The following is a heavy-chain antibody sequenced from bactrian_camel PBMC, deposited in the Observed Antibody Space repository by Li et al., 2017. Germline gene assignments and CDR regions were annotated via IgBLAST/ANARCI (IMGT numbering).Heavy chain of an antibody. J-gene: IGHJ4*01. CDR2: IDGYGGT. D-gene: IGHD2*01. Sequence: HVQLVESGGGSVQPGGSLRLSCVATGITYRDPCMAWLREVPGKEREVVASIDGYGGTRYAPAVKGRFIIAAENTKKTQSLQMNNLKPDDTAMYFCAVRVNSGCPTRPRDFTHVGQGTQVTVS. CDR1: GITYRDPC. V-gene: IGHV3S53*01.